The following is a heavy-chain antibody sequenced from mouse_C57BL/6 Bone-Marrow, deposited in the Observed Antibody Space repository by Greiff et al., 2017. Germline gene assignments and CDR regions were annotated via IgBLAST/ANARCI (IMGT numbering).Heavy chain of an antibody. V-gene: IGHV1-69*01. J-gene: IGHJ2*01. CDR3: ARGFYYGNFLFDY. Sequence: VKLQQPGAELVMPGASVKLSCKASGYTFTSYWMHWVKQRPGQGLEWIGEIDPSDSYTNYNQKFKGKSTLTVDKSSSTAYMQLSSLTSEDSAVYYCARGFYYGNFLFDYWGQGTTLTVSS. CDR2: IDPSDSYT. D-gene: IGHD2-1*01. CDR1: GYTFTSYW.